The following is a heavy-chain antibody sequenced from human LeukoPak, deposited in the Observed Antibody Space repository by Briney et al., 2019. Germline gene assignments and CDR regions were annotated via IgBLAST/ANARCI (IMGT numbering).Heavy chain of an antibody. Sequence: SETLSLTCNVSGDSVTSYYWSWIRKSPGKPLEWLGYIFYGGDTNYNPSLKSRVTMSVDMSKNQFSLKLSSVSAADTAIYYCARDPDGSGAGYWGQGTQVTVSS. J-gene: IGHJ4*02. V-gene: IGHV4-59*02. CDR3: ARDPDGSGAGY. CDR1: GDSVTSYY. CDR2: IFYGGDT. D-gene: IGHD3-10*01.